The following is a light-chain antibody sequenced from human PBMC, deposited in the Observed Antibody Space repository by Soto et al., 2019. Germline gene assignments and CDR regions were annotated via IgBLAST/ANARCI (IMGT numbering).Light chain of an antibody. CDR1: SSDIGTYTY. J-gene: IGLJ2*01. CDR3: SSFTNTGMVI. Sequence: QSALTQRASVSGSPGQSITISCTGSSSDIGTYTYVSWYQQHPGIAPKLIIYEVINRPSGVSDRFSGSRSGNTASLTISGLQAEDEADYYCSSFTNTGMVIFGGGTKLTVL. CDR2: EVI. V-gene: IGLV2-14*01.